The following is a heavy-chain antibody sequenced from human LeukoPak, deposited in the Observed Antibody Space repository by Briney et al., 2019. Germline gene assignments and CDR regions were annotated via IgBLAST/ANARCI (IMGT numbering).Heavy chain of an antibody. CDR3: ARGFSTGWYFDP. V-gene: IGHV4-61*02. J-gene: IGHJ2*01. Sequence: SETLSLTCSVSGASVSSGGYYWSWIRQPAGKEMEWIGRINPSGDTNYNPSLKSRVTMSTQTSKNQLFLNLISVTAADTALYYCARGFSTGWYFDPWGRGTQVTVSS. D-gene: IGHD6-19*01. CDR1: GASVSSGGYY. CDR2: INPSGDT.